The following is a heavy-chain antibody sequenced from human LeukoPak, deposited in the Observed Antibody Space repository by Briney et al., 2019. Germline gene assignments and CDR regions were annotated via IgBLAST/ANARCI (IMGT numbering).Heavy chain of an antibody. Sequence: PSETLSLTCTVSGGSISGYYWSWIRQPRGKGLEWIGEINHSGSTNYNPSLKSRVTISVDTSKNQFSLKLSSVTAADTAVYYCARGTAVAGSFDYWGQGTLVTVSS. CDR1: GGSISGYY. CDR2: INHSGST. CDR3: ARGTAVAGSFDY. J-gene: IGHJ4*02. V-gene: IGHV4-34*01. D-gene: IGHD6-19*01.